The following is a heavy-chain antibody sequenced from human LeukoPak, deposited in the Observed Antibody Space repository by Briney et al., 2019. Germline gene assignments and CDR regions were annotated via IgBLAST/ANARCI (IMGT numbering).Heavy chain of an antibody. CDR1: GFTFSNAW. V-gene: IGHV3-15*01. J-gene: IGHJ4*02. CDR2: IKSKTDGGTT. Sequence: PGGSLRLSCAASGFTFSNAWMSWVRQAPGKGLEWVGRIKSKTDGGTTDYAAPVKGRFTISRDDSKNTLYLQMNSLKTEDTAVYYCTTGFSITMIVVVTNTTDYWGQGTLVTVSS. D-gene: IGHD3-22*01. CDR3: TTGFSITMIVVVTNTTDY.